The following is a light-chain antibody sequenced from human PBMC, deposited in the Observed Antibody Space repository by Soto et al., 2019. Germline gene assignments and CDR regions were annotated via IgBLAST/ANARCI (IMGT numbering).Light chain of an antibody. J-gene: IGKJ4*01. V-gene: IGKV3-15*01. CDR1: QSVSID. Sequence: EIVMTQSPATLSVSPGERATLSCRASQSVSIDLAWYQQKPGQAPRLLIYGAPTRATGIPARFSGSGSGTEFSLTISSLQSEDFAVYYCQQYGSSPPGLTFGGGTKV. CDR3: QQYGSSPPGLT. CDR2: GAP.